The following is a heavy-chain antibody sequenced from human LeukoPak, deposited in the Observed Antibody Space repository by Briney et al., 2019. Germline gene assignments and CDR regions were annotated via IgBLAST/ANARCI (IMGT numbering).Heavy chain of an antibody. CDR3: ARVRFPADC. CDR2: IKHDGREK. CDR1: GFTFETYW. V-gene: IGHV3-7*01. Sequence: GGSLRLSCVASGFTFETYWMSWVRQAPGKGLEWLANIKHDGREKYYVDSVKGRITISRDNAKASVYLHMNSLRVEDTAIYYCARVRFPADCWGQGTLVTVSS. J-gene: IGHJ4*02. D-gene: IGHD2-2*01.